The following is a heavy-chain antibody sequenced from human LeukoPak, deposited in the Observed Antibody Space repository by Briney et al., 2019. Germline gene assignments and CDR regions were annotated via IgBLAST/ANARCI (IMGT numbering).Heavy chain of an antibody. D-gene: IGHD6-19*01. CDR2: IFYSGST. CDR3: ARGSGIAVIGMDV. J-gene: IGHJ4*02. CDR1: GGSITSYY. V-gene: IGHV4-59*01. Sequence: SETLSLTCTVSGGSITSYYWSWIRQPPGKGLEWIGYIFYSGSTNYNPSLKSRVTISVDTPKNQFSLRLSSVTAADTAVYYCARGSGIAVIGMDVWGQGTLVTVSS.